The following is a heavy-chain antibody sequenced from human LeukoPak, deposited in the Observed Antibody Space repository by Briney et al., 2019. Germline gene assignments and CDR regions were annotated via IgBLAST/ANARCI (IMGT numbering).Heavy chain of an antibody. CDR1: GGSISTYY. J-gene: IGHJ4*02. Sequence: SETLSLTCTLSGGSISTYYWSWIRQPPGKGLEWIGYIYHSGSTNYNPSLKSRATISVGTSKNQFSLKLSSVTAADTAVYYCARGGGYASPIGYWGQGALVTVSS. V-gene: IGHV4-59*01. CDR2: IYHSGST. D-gene: IGHD5-12*01. CDR3: ARGGGYASPIGY.